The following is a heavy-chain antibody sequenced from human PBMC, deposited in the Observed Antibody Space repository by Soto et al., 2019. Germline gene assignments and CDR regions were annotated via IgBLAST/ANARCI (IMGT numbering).Heavy chain of an antibody. J-gene: IGHJ4*02. CDR3: AREVTGSRLVETTNYYFDY. V-gene: IGHV4-39*02. Sequence: PSETLSLTCTVSGGSISSSSYYWGWIRQPPGKGLEWVGSIYYSGSTYYNPSLKSRVTISVDTSKNQFSLKLSSVTAADTAVFYCAREVTGSRLVETTNYYFDYWGQGTLVTVSS. D-gene: IGHD1-26*01. CDR2: IYYSGST. CDR1: GGSISSSSYY.